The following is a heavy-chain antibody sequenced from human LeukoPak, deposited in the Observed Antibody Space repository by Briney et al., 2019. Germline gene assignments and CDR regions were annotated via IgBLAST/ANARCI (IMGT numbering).Heavy chain of an antibody. V-gene: IGHV3-48*03. CDR3: ARPATGYCSSAGCHWDS. CDR2: ISSSGSTI. J-gene: IGHJ4*02. D-gene: IGHD2-2*01. CDR1: GFTFSSYE. Sequence: GGSLRLSCAASGFTFSSYEMNWVRQAPGKGLDWVSYISSSGSTIYYADSVKGRFTISRDNAKNSLYLQMNSLGAQDTAVYYCARPATGYCSSAGCHWDSWGQGTLVTVSS.